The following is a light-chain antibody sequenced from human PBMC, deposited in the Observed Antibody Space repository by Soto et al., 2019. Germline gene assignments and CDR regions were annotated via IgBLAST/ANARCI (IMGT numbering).Light chain of an antibody. CDR1: QSISSW. CDR2: DAS. V-gene: IGKV1-5*01. J-gene: IGKJ1*01. Sequence: ESQMTQYNSTLSASVRDRVTMSCRASQSISSWLAWYQQKPGKAPKLLIYDASSLESGVPSRFCGSGSGTEFSLTISGLQPDDFARYFCLQYNIYWAFGQGTKVDIK. CDR3: LQYNIYWA.